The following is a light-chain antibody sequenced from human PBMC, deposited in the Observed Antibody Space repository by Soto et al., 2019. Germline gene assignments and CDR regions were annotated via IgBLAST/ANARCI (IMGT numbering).Light chain of an antibody. J-gene: IGKJ3*01. CDR1: QGIRSF. V-gene: IGKV1-39*01. CDR3: QQSYSPPFT. Sequence: DIQLTQSPSFLSASVGDRVTITCRASQGIRSFLAWYQQKPGKAPKLLIYDASSLQSGVPSRFSGSSSGTDFTLSISSLQPEDLATYYCQQSYSPPFTFGPGTKVEIK. CDR2: DAS.